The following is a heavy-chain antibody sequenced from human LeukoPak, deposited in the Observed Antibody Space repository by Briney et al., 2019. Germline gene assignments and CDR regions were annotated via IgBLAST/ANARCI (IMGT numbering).Heavy chain of an antibody. CDR1: GGSISSSSYY. D-gene: IGHD2-2*02. CDR2: IYYSGST. J-gene: IGHJ5*02. CDR3: ARRGYCSSTSCYTPNWFDP. V-gene: IGHV4-39*01. Sequence: SQTLSLTCTVSGGSISSSSYYWGWIRQPPGKGLEWIGSIYYSGSTYYNPSLKSRVTISVDTSKNQFSLKLSSVTAADTAVYYCARRGYCSSTSCYTPNWFDPWGQGTLVTVSS.